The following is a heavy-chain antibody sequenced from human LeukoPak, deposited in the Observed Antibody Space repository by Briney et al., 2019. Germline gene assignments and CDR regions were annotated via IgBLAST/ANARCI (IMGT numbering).Heavy chain of an antibody. CDR2: INPSGGST. Sequence: ASVKVSCKASGYTFTSYYMHWVRQAPGQGLEWMGIINPSGGSTSYAQKFQGRVTMTRDTSTSTVYMELSSLRSEDTAVCYCAREDSSGYYFDYWGQGTLVTVSS. CDR1: GYTFTSYY. D-gene: IGHD3-22*01. V-gene: IGHV1-46*01. CDR3: AREDSSGYYFDY. J-gene: IGHJ4*02.